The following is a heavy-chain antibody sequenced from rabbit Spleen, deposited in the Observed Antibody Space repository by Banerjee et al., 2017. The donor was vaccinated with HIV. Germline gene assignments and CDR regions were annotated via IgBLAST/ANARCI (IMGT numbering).Heavy chain of an antibody. CDR1: GIDLMSIA. CDR2: IYPVFGIT. V-gene: IGHV1S47*01. D-gene: IGHD4-1*01. Sequence: QEQLVESRGGLVQPGGSLTLSCKASGIDLMSIAMSWVRQAPGKGLEWIGDIYPVFGITNYANWVQGRFTISSDNAQNTVDLQMNSLTPADTAAYFCARNANGGWDLWGQGTLVTVS. J-gene: IGHJ4*01. CDR3: ARNANGGWDL.